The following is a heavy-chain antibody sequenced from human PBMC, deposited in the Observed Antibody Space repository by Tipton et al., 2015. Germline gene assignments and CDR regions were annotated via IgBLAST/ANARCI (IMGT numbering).Heavy chain of an antibody. D-gene: IGHD3-22*01. J-gene: IGHJ4*02. Sequence: GSLRLSCVASGFSVSANYMHWVRQAPGKGLEWVSVIYADGSTYYTDFVKGRFTISRDNAKNALYLQMNSLRAEDTAVYYCARGGDYDDSSGEFDYWGQGTLVTVSS. CDR1: GFSVSANY. V-gene: IGHV3-53*01. CDR3: ARGGDYDDSSGEFDY. CDR2: IYADGST.